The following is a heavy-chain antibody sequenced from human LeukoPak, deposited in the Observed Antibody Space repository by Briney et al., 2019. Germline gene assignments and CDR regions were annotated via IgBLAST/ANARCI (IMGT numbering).Heavy chain of an antibody. Sequence: GEPRQISCTGSGSSFTNYSISWVRQMPGKGREWMGRIDPGDSYTNYSPSFKGHVTISADKSIRTAYLQWSSLKASDTAMYYCAKRSYYDRSGREAFDIWGQGTMVTVSP. V-gene: IGHV5-10-1*01. J-gene: IGHJ3*02. CDR3: AKRSYYDRSGREAFDI. D-gene: IGHD3-22*01. CDR1: GSSFTNYS. CDR2: IDPGDSYT.